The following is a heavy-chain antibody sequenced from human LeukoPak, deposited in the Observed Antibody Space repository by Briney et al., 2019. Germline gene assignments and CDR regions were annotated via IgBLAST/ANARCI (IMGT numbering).Heavy chain of an antibody. CDR2: INHSGSA. Sequence: SETLSLTCTVSAGSISGYYWSWIRQPPGKGLEWIGEINHSGSANYNPSLKSRVTISVDTSKNQFSLKLSSVTAADTAVYYCARTRQLDYWGQGTLVTVSS. CDR3: ARTRQLDY. CDR1: AGSISGYY. V-gene: IGHV4-34*01. J-gene: IGHJ4*02. D-gene: IGHD6-13*01.